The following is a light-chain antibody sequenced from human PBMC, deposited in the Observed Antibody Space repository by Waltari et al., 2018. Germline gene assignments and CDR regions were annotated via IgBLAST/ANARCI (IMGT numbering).Light chain of an antibody. CDR3: CSYVGSNMYWV. CDR2: DIN. Sequence: QSALTQPRSVSGSPGQSVTISCTGTSSDVGGYNYVSWYQQHPDKAPKLIIYDINKRPSGFPVRFSGSRAGNTGSLTTPGLQAEDEADYYCCSYVGSNMYWVFGRGTKLTVL. CDR1: SSDVGGYNY. V-gene: IGLV2-11*01. J-gene: IGLJ3*02.